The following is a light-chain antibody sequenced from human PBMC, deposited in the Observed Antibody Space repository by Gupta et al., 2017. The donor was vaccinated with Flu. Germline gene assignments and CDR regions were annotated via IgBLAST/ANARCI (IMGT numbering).Light chain of an antibody. CDR2: LGS. CDR1: QSLLHSNGYNY. CDR3: RQALQTPGT. Sequence: DIVMTQSQLSLPVTPGEPASISCRSSQSLLHSNGYNYLDWYLQKPGQSPQLLIYLGSNRASGVPDRFSGSGSGTDFTLKIIRVEAEDVGVYYCRQALQTPGTFGQWTKVELK. J-gene: IGKJ1*01. V-gene: IGKV2-28*01.